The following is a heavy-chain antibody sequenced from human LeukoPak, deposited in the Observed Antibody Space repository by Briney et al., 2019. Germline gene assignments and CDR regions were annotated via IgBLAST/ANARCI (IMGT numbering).Heavy chain of an antibody. CDR1: GGSFRTSY. D-gene: IGHD3-10*01. CDR3: ARGVKPELGEAPAF. V-gene: IGHV4-59*01. Sequence: SETLSLTSTVSGGSFRTSYWSWIRQPPGKGLGWVGYINYSGSTTYNPSLKIRVTISVGASKRQFTLKLTSVTAADTAVYYCARGVKPELGEAPAFWGQGTLVTVSS. CDR2: INYSGST. J-gene: IGHJ4*02.